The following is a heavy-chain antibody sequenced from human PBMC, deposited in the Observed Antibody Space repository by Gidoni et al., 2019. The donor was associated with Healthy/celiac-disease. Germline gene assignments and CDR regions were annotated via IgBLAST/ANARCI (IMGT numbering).Heavy chain of an antibody. J-gene: IGHJ3*02. CDR2: IYYSGST. D-gene: IGHD3-10*01. CDR3: ARGLREGGGDAFDI. V-gene: IGHV4-39*01. CDR1: GGSISSSSYY. Sequence: QLQLQESGPGLVKPSETLSLTCTVPGGSISSSSYYWGWIRQPPGKGLDWIGSIYYSGSTYYNPTLKSRVTISVDTSKNQFSLKLSSVTAADTAVYYCARGLREGGGDAFDIWGQGTMVTVSS.